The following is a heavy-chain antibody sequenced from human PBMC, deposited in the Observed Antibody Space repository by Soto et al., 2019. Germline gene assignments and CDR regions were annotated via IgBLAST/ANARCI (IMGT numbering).Heavy chain of an antibody. CDR1: GFTFSSYA. Sequence: QVQLVESGGGVVQPGRSLRLSCAASGFTFSSYAMHWVRQAPGKGLEWVAVISYDGSNKYYADSVKGRFTISRDNSKNTLCLQMNSLRAEDTAVYYWARDIARRAAAGNGMDVWGQGTTVTVSS. CDR2: ISYDGSNK. D-gene: IGHD6-13*01. CDR3: ARDIARRAAAGNGMDV. J-gene: IGHJ6*02. V-gene: IGHV3-30-3*01.